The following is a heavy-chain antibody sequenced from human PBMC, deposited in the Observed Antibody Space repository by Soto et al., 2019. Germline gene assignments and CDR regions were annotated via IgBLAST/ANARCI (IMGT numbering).Heavy chain of an antibody. V-gene: IGHV1-8*01. CDR3: ARGRGYCSGGSCPYYFDY. CDR1: GYTFTSYD. D-gene: IGHD2-15*01. CDR2: MNPNSGNT. Sequence: QVQLVQSGAEVMKPGASVRVSCTASGYTFTSYDINWVRQATGQGLEWMGWMNPNSGNTGSAQKFQGSVTMTRTTSIRTAYMELSSLRSEDTAVYYCARGRGYCSGGSCPYYFDYWGQGTLVTVSS. J-gene: IGHJ4*02.